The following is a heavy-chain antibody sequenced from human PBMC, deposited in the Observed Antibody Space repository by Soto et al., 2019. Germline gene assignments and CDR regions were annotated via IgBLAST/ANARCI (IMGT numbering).Heavy chain of an antibody. J-gene: IGHJ4*02. CDR2: ITFDGTGA. Sequence: GGSLRLSCATSGFTFSRCAMSWVRQAPGKGLEWVSAITFDGTGAFYADSVKGRFTISRDNSKSMLFLQMNALGAGDTATYYCMNRGLVAEINWGQGTLVTVSS. V-gene: IGHV3-23*01. CDR3: MNRGLVAEIN. D-gene: IGHD3-10*01. CDR1: GFTFSRCA.